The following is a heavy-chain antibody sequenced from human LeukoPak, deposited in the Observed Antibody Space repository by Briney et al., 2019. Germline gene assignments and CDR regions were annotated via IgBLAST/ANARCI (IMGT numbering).Heavy chain of an antibody. CDR2: INKDRSER. V-gene: IGHV3-7*01. CDR1: GFTFSGYW. Sequence: GGSLRLSCAASGFTFSGYWMSWVRQAPGKGLEWVANINKDRSERYYVDSVKGRFTIPRDNANKSLYLQMNSLIAEDTSVYYCARESKGRSKIDYWGQGTLVTVSS. J-gene: IGHJ4*02. CDR3: ARESKGRSKIDY. D-gene: IGHD4-17*01.